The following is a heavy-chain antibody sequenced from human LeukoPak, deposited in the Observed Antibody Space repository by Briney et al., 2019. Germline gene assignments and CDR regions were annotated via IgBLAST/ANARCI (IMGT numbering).Heavy chain of an antibody. CDR1: GYTFTSYY. CDR2: INPSGGST. J-gene: IGHJ6*02. V-gene: IGHV1-46*01. D-gene: IGHD3-10*01. CDR3: AMAFDYYGSGSYHYYYGMDV. Sequence: ASVKVSCKASGYTFTSYYMRWVRQAPGQGLEWMGIINPSGGSTSYAQKFQGRVTMTRDTSTSTVYMELSSLRSEDTAMYYCAMAFDYYGSGSYHYYYGMDVWGQGTTVTVSS.